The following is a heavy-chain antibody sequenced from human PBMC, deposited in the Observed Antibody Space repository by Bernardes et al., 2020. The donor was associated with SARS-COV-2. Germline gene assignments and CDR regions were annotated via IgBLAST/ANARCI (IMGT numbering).Heavy chain of an antibody. CDR2: INPDGSST. CDR1: GFTFNGYW. V-gene: IGHV3-74*01. J-gene: IGHJ4*02. D-gene: IGHD3-10*01. CDR3: ARGSGNYYHDY. Sequence: GSLRLSCVASGFTFNGYWMHWVRQDPEKGLLWVSRINPDGSSTNYADSVKGRFTISRDNAKNTLYLQMNSLRAEDTAMYYCARGSGNYYHDYWGRGTLITVSS.